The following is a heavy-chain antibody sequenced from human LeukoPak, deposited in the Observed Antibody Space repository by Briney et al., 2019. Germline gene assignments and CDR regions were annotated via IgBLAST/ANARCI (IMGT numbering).Heavy chain of an antibody. D-gene: IGHD6-13*01. Sequence: GGSLRLSCAASGFTFSSYDMSWVRQAPGKGLEWVSLITGSGGNTYSADSVKGRFTISRDNSKNTLYLQMSSLRAEDTAIYYCAQGTPTGYGTSWFDYWGQGTLVTVSS. V-gene: IGHV3-23*01. CDR1: GFTFSSYD. J-gene: IGHJ4*02. CDR3: AQGTPTGYGTSWFDY. CDR2: ITGSGGNT.